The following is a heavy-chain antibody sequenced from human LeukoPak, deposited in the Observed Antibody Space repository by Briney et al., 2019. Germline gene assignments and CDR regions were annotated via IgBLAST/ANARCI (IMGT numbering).Heavy chain of an antibody. J-gene: IGHJ4*02. D-gene: IGHD2-15*01. V-gene: IGHV1-2*02. CDR2: INPNSGDR. CDR1: GYTFSGYY. CDR3: AREEVAAANHFDF. Sequence: GASVKVSCKASGYTFSGYYMHWVRQAPGQGLEWMGWINPNSGDRNSAQKFKGRVTMTRDTSISTAYMELSRLRSDDTAVYYCAREEVAAANHFDFWGQGTLVTVSS.